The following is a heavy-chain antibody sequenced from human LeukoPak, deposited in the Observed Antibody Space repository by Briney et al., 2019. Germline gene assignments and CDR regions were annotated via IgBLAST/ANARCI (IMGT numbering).Heavy chain of an antibody. CDR1: GDSVSSKNGA. Sequence: SQTLSLTCAVSGDSVSSKNGAGNWIRQSPSRGLEWLGRTYYRSKWYNDYAESMEGRMTISQDTSKNQYSLHLNSVTPDDTAVYYCARDLGTTGWHTFDYWGQGTLVTVSS. J-gene: IGHJ4*02. CDR3: ARDLGTTGWHTFDY. V-gene: IGHV6-1*01. CDR2: TYYRSKWYN. D-gene: IGHD6-19*01.